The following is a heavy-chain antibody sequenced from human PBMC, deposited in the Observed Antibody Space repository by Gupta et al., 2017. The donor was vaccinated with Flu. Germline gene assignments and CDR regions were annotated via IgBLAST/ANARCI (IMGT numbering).Heavy chain of an antibody. V-gene: IGHV3-74*01. Sequence: EVQLVESGGALVQPGGSLRLSCGASGFTFSRDWMHWVRQAPGEGLVWVSRINPDGRTINYADSVRGRFTISRDNAKNTLYLQMNILRAEDTAVYYCARDLTGTYDSWGQGTLVTVSA. CDR2: INPDGRTI. CDR1: GFTFSRDW. CDR3: ARDLTGTYDS. J-gene: IGHJ4*02. D-gene: IGHD1-20*01.